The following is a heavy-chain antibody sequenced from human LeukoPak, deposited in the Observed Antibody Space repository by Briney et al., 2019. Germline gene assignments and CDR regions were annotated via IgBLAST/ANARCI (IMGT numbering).Heavy chain of an antibody. J-gene: IGHJ4*02. CDR1: GFTFSSYA. CDR3: AREGIAAADPFDY. CDR2: ISYDGSNK. Sequence: GRSLRLSCAASGFTFSSYAMHWVRQAPGKGLEWVAVISYDGSNKYYADSVKGRFTISRDNSKNTLYLQMNSLRAEDTAVYYCAREGIAAADPFDYWGQGTLVTVSP. D-gene: IGHD6-13*01. V-gene: IGHV3-30-3*01.